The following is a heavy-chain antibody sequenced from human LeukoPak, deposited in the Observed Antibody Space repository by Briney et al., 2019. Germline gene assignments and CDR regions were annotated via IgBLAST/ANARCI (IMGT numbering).Heavy chain of an antibody. D-gene: IGHD1-26*01. Sequence: GGSLRLSCVASGFTFSSYSMSWVRQAPGKGLEWVSTMSGNGGSTYYADSVKGRFTISRDNSKNTLYLQMNSLRAEDTAVYYCAKRGVSGSYQYFDYWGQGTLVTVSS. V-gene: IGHV3-23*01. CDR2: MSGNGGST. J-gene: IGHJ4*02. CDR1: GFTFSSYS. CDR3: AKRGVSGSYQYFDY.